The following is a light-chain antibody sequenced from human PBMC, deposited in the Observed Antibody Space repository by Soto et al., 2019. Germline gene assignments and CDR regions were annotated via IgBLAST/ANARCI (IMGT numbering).Light chain of an antibody. Sequence: VQMTQSPSSVSASVGDRVTITCRASQNIDNSLVWYQQKAGKAPQLLIYAASSLQSGVPPRFSGTRSGTEFTLTVNNLQSEDFAFYYCQQAYTFPLTFGGGTKVEVK. J-gene: IGKJ4*01. V-gene: IGKV1D-12*01. CDR1: QNIDNS. CDR2: AAS. CDR3: QQAYTFPLT.